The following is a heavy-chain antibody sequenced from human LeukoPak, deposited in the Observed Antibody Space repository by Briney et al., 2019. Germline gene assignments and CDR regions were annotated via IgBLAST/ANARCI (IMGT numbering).Heavy chain of an antibody. CDR3: GKGRTTTALTPSIDY. V-gene: IGHV3-23*01. D-gene: IGHD1-1*01. J-gene: IGHJ4*02. CDR1: GFTFSNYA. CDR2: VTGSDSHT. Sequence: GGSLTLSCAASGFTFSNYAMSWVPQGPGEGLQCVSGVTGSDSHTYYADSVKGRFTISRDNSKNTLYLQINGLRAEGTAVYYCGKGRTTTALTPSIDYWGQGTLVTVSS.